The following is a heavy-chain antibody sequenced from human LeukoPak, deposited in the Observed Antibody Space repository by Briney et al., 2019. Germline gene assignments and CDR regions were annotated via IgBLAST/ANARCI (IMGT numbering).Heavy chain of an antibody. J-gene: IGHJ4*02. CDR2: ISSNGGGT. Sequence: GGSLRLSCAASGFTFDSYGMHWVRQAPGKGLEYVSAISSNGGGTYYANSVKGRFTISRDNSKNTVYLQMGSLRAEDMALYYCARIASGAWFGVDYWGQGTLVTVSS. D-gene: IGHD3-10*01. CDR3: ARIASGAWFGVDY. V-gene: IGHV3-64*01. CDR1: GFTFDSYG.